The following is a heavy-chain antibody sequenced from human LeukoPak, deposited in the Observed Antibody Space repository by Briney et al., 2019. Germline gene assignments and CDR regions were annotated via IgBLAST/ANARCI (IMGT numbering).Heavy chain of an antibody. D-gene: IGHD3-22*01. CDR3: ARVHDSSGYDAFDI. J-gene: IGHJ3*02. CDR1: GGSISSHY. CDR2: IYYSGST. Sequence: SETLSLTCTGSGGSISSHYWSWIRQPPGKGLEWIGYIYYSGSTNYNPSLKSRVTISVDTSKNQFSLKLSSVTAADTAVYYCARVHDSSGYDAFDIWGQGTMVTVSS. V-gene: IGHV4-59*11.